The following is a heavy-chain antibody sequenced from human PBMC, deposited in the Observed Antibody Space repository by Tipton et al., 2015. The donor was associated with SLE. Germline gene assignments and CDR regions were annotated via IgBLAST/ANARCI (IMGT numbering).Heavy chain of an antibody. Sequence: SLRLSCAASGFTFSTSAMHWVRQAPGKGLEGVAVIWFDGSNKFSADTVKGRFTISRDNSKNTVSLQMNSLRVEDTGVYFCARGRGGEFLDYWGQGTLVTVSS. D-gene: IGHD3-16*01. CDR3: ARGRGGEFLDY. J-gene: IGHJ4*02. CDR2: IWFDGSNK. V-gene: IGHV3-33*01. CDR1: GFTFSTSA.